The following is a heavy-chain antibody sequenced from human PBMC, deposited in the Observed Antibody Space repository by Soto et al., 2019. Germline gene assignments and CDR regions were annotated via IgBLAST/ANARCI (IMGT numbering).Heavy chain of an antibody. V-gene: IGHV3-23*01. Sequence: EVQVLESGGGLVQPGGSLRLSCAASGFTFSSYAMTWVRQAPGKGLEWVSTISGSGDSTYYADSVKGRFTISRDNSKNTLYLQMNSLRAEDTAVYYCARDFFGAAAGPFDYWGQGTLVTVSS. J-gene: IGHJ4*02. D-gene: IGHD6-13*01. CDR3: ARDFFGAAAGPFDY. CDR1: GFTFSSYA. CDR2: ISGSGDST.